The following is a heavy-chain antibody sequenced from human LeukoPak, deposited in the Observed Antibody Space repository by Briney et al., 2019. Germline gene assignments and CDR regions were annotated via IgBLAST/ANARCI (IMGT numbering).Heavy chain of an antibody. D-gene: IGHD6-13*01. CDR3: ASAYSSSRLGDAFDI. V-gene: IGHV3-48*03. Sequence: GGSLRLSCAASGFTFSSYEMNWVRQAPGKGLEWVSYISSSGSTIYYADSVKGRFTISRDNAKNSLYLQMNSLRAEDTAVYYCASAYSSSRLGDAFDIWGQGTMVTVPS. J-gene: IGHJ3*02. CDR2: ISSSGSTI. CDR1: GFTFSSYE.